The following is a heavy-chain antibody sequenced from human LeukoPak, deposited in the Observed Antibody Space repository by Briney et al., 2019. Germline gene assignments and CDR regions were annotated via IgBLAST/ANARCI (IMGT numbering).Heavy chain of an antibody. Sequence: GGSLRLSCAASGFTVSSNYMSWVRQAPGKGLEWVSVIYSGGSTYYADSVKGRFTISRDNSKNTLYLQMNSLRAEDTAVYYCARAVVTALNYYYGMDVWGQGTMVTVSS. CDR2: IYSGGST. V-gene: IGHV3-53*01. CDR1: GFTVSSNY. D-gene: IGHD2-21*02. J-gene: IGHJ6*02. CDR3: ARAVVTALNYYYGMDV.